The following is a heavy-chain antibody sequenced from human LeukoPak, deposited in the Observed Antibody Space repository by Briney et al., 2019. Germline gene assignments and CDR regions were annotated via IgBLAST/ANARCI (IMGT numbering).Heavy chain of an antibody. CDR1: GGSISSYY. J-gene: IGHJ3*02. V-gene: IGHV4-4*07. D-gene: IGHD3-10*01. CDR2: IYTSGST. CDR3: ARDGGRFGTYAFDI. Sequence: KPSETLSLTCTVSGGSISSYYWSWIRQPAGKGLEWIGRIYTSGSTNYNPSLKSRVTMSVDTSKNQFSLKLSSVTAADTAVYYCARDGGRFGTYAFDIWGQGTMVTVSS.